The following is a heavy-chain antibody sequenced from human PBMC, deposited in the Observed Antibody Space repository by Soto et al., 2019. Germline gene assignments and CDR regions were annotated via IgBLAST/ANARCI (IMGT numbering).Heavy chain of an antibody. CDR2: IYYSGST. CDR1: GGSISSSSYY. J-gene: IGHJ6*02. Sequence: SETLSLTCTVSGGSISSSSYYWGWIRQPPGKGLEWIGSIYYSGSTYYNPSLKSRVTISVDTSKNQFSLKLSSVTAADTAAYYCELYDFWSGYYPYRYYYYYYGMDVWGQGTTVNVS. D-gene: IGHD3-3*01. CDR3: ELYDFWSGYYPYRYYYYYYGMDV. V-gene: IGHV4-39*01.